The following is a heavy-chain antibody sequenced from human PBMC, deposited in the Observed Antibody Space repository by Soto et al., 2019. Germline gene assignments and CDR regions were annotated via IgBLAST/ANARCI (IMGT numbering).Heavy chain of an antibody. V-gene: IGHV3-74*01. CDR3: ARVSREVVPAAIDY. Sequence: EVQLVESGGGLVQPGGSLRLSCAASGFTFSSYWIHWVRQAPGKGLVWVSRINSDGSSTTYADSVKGRFTISRDNAKNTLYLQMTSLRAEDTAVYYCARVSREVVPAAIDYWGQGTLVNVSS. CDR1: GFTFSSYW. J-gene: IGHJ4*02. D-gene: IGHD2-2*01. CDR2: INSDGSST.